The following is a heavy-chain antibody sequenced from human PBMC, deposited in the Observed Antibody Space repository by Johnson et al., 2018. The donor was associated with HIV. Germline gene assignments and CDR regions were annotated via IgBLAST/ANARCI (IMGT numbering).Heavy chain of an antibody. J-gene: IGHJ3*02. CDR2: IKSKADGGTT. D-gene: IGHD2-8*02. CDR1: GFTFSSYA. CDR3: AKDVGTLYWPDAFDI. V-gene: IGHV3-15*01. Sequence: VQLVESGGGLVQPGGSLRLSCAASGFTFSSYAMSWVRQAPGKGLEWVGRIKSKADGGTTDYAAPVKGKFTISRDDSQSTLYLQMNSLRAEDTAVYYCAKDVGTLYWPDAFDIWGQGTMVTVSS.